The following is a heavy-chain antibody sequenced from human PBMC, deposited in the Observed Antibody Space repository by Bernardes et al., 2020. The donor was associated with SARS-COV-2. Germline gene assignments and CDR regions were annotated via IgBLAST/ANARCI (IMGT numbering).Heavy chain of an antibody. CDR1: GGSISSYY. V-gene: IGHV4-59*12. CDR2: IYYSGST. CDR3: ARGREVGTTQPHY. J-gene: IGHJ4*02. D-gene: IGHD1-1*01. Sequence: SETLSLTCTVSGGSISSYYWSWIRQPPGKGLEWIGYIYYSGSTNYNPSLKSRVTISVDTSKNQFSLKLSSVTAADTAMYFCARGREVGTTQPHYWNQGTFVTVSS.